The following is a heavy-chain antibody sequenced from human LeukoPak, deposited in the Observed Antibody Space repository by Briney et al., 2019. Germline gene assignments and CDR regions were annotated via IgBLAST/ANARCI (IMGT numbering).Heavy chain of an antibody. V-gene: IGHV1-2*02. CDR2: INPDSGGT. CDR1: GYTFTGHY. J-gene: IGHJ4*02. CDR3: ARDARPTMVRGAPTYPFDY. Sequence: GASVKVSCKASGYTFTGHYMHWVRQDPGQGLEWMGWINPDSGGTHYAQKFQGRVTMTRDTSISTAYMELSRLRSDDTAVYYCARDARPTMVRGAPTYPFDYWGQGTLVTVSS. D-gene: IGHD3-10*01.